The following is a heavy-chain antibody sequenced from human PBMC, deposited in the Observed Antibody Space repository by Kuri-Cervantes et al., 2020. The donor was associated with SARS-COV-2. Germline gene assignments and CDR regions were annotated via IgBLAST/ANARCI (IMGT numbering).Heavy chain of an antibody. V-gene: IGHV3-9*01. Sequence: SLKISCAASGFTFDDYAMHWVRQAPGKGLEWVSGISWNSGSIGYADSVKGRFTISRDNSKNSLYLEMNSLRPEDTAVYYCAKFPNWGPGYWGQGTLVTVSS. J-gene: IGHJ4*02. CDR2: ISWNSGSI. CDR3: AKFPNWGPGY. CDR1: GFTFDDYA. D-gene: IGHD7-27*01.